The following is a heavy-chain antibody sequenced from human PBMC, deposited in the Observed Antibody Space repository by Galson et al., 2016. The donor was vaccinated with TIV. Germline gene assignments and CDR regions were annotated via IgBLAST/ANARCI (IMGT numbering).Heavy chain of an antibody. CDR2: IYHGGST. D-gene: IGHD6-19*01. J-gene: IGHJ4*02. CDR3: ARYISGWYHYFDF. Sequence: SETLSLTCTVSGGSVSSDNYYWGWIRRPPGKGLEWIGSIYHGGSTYYNPSLKSRVTISVDTSKNQFSLKLSSVTAADTAVYYCARYISGWYHYFDFWGQGTLVTVSS. CDR1: GGSVSSDNYY. V-gene: IGHV4-39*01.